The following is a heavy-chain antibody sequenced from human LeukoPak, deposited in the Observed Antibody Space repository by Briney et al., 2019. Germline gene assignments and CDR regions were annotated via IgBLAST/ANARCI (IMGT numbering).Heavy chain of an antibody. J-gene: IGHJ3*02. Sequence: ASLRVSSEPSGDTFTAYYFHRVPQAPGQGVGWMGWINPNSGGTNSAQKFQGRVTMTRDTSISTAYMELSRLRSDDTAVYYCAGYSRSYLVLGTFDIWGQGTMVTGAS. D-gene: IGHD1-26*01. CDR2: INPNSGGT. CDR1: GDTFTAYY. V-gene: IGHV1-2*02. CDR3: AGYSRSYLVLGTFDI.